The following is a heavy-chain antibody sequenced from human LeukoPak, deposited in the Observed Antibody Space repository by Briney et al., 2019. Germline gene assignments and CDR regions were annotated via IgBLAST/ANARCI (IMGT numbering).Heavy chain of an antibody. CDR1: GGSISSGSYY. CDR2: IYTSGST. CDR3: ANTYYDILTGYYHDAFDI. J-gene: IGHJ3*02. D-gene: IGHD3-9*01. V-gene: IGHV4-61*02. Sequence: PSETLSLTCTVSGGSISSGSYYWSWIRQPAGKGLEWIGRIYTSGSTNYNPSLKSRVTISVDTSKNQFSLKLSSVTAADTAVYYCANTYYDILTGYYHDAFDIWGQGTMVTVSS.